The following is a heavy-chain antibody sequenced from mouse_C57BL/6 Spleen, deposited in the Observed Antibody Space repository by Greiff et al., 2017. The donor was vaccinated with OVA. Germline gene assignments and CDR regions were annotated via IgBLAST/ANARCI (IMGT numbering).Heavy chain of an antibody. V-gene: IGHV1-15*01. CDR3: TRNLYDAYLDY. D-gene: IGHD2-3*01. J-gene: IGHJ2*01. CDR1: GYTFTDYE. Sequence: VKLLESGAELVRPGASVTLSCKASGYTFTDYEMHWVKQTPVHGLEWIGAIDPETGGTAYNQKFKGKAILTADKSSSTAYMELRSLTSEDSAVYYCTRNLYDAYLDYWGQGTTLTVSS. CDR2: IDPETGGT.